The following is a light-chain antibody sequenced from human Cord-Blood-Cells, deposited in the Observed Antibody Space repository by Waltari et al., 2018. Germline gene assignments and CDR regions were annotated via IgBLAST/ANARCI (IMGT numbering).Light chain of an antibody. CDR2: AAS. CDR3: QQSYSTPYT. J-gene: IGKJ2*01. CDR1: QSISSY. V-gene: IGKV1-39*01. Sequence: DIQLTQSPSSLSASVGDIVTITCRASQSISSYLNWYQQIPGKAPKLLIYAASNLQSGVPSRFSGSGSGTDFTLTISSLQPEDFAAYYGQQSYSTPYTFGQGTKLEIK.